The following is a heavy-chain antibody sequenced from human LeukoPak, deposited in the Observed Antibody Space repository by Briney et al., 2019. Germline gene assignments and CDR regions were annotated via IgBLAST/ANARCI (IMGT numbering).Heavy chain of an antibody. Sequence: ASVKASCKASGYTFTSYYMHWVRQAPGQGLEWMGIINPSGGSTSYAQKFQGRVTMTRDMSTSTVYMELSSLRSEDTAVYYCARSLTGYYFGDYWGQGTLVTVSS. CDR3: ARSLTGYYFGDY. J-gene: IGHJ4*02. V-gene: IGHV1-46*01. D-gene: IGHD3-9*01. CDR2: INPSGGST. CDR1: GYTFTSYY.